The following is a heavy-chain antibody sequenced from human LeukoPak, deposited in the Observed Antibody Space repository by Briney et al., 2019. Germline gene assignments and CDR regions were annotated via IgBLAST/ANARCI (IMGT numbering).Heavy chain of an antibody. D-gene: IGHD3-22*01. CDR2: IYYSGST. V-gene: IGHV4-59*08. CDR3: ARLDTYYYDSSGYYLDAFDI. J-gene: IGHJ3*02. Sequence: SETLSLTCTVSGGSISSYYWSWIRQPPGKGLEWIGYIYYSGSTNYNPSLKSRVTISVDTSKNQFSLKLSSVTAADTAVYYCARLDTYYYDSSGYYLDAFDIWGQGTMVTVSS. CDR1: GGSISSYY.